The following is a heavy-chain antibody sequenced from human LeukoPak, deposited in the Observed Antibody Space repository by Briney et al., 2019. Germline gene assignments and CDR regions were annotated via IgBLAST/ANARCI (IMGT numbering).Heavy chain of an antibody. CDR1: GASISSDY. Sequence: SETLSLACTVSGASISSDYWSWIRQPPGKGLEWIGYIHYTGTTNYNPSLKSRVTISVDTSKNQFSLKLSSVTAADTAVYYCARATDRSYYYYYMDVWGKGTTVTISS. D-gene: IGHD3-16*02. J-gene: IGHJ6*03. CDR2: IHYTGTT. V-gene: IGHV4-59*01. CDR3: ARATDRSYYYYYMDV.